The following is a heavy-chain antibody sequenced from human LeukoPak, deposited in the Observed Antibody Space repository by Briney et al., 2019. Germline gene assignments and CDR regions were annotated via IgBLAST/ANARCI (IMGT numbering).Heavy chain of an antibody. V-gene: IGHV4-39*01. Sequence: SETLSLTCTVSGGSISSYYWGWIRQPPGKGLEWIGSIYYSGSTYYNPSLKSRVTISVDTSKNQFSLKLSSVTAADTAVYYCARLQTGYSSSWPPYYFDYWGQGTLVTVSS. CDR2: IYYSGST. CDR1: GGSISSYY. CDR3: ARLQTGYSSSWPPYYFDY. D-gene: IGHD6-13*01. J-gene: IGHJ4*02.